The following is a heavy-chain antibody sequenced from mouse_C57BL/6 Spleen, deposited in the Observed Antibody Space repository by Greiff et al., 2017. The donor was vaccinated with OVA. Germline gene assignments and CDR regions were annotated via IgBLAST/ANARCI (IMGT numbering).Heavy chain of an antibody. D-gene: IGHD1-1*01. J-gene: IGHJ2*01. V-gene: IGHV1-69*01. CDR2: IDPSDSYT. CDR1: GYTFTSYW. CDR3: ARKATVVATNYFDY. Sequence: QVQLQQPGAELVMPGASVKLSCKASGYTFTSYWMHWVKQRPGQGLEWIGEIDPSDSYTNYNRKFKGKSTLTVDKSSSTAYMQLSSLTSEDSAVYYCARKATVVATNYFDYWGQGTTLTVSS.